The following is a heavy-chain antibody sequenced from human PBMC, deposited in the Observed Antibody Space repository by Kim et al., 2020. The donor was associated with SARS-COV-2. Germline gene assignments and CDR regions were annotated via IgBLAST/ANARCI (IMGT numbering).Heavy chain of an antibody. CDR2: IRSKAYGGTT. V-gene: IGHV3-49*04. CDR1: GFTFGDYA. J-gene: IGHJ6*02. D-gene: IGHD3-22*01. CDR3: TRVTYYYDSSGYYSPYYDYGMDV. Sequence: GGSLRLSCTASGFTFGDYAMSWVRQAPGKGLEWVGFIRSKAYGGTTEYAASVKGRFTISRDDSKSIAYLQMNSLKTEDTAVYYCTRVTYYYDSSGYYSPYYDYGMDVWGQGTTVTVSS.